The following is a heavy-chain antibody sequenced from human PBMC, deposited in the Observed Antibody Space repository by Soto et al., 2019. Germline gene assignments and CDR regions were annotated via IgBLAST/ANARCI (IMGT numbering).Heavy chain of an antibody. CDR1: GFTFSSYG. Sequence: GGSLRLSCAASGFTFSSYGMHWVRQAPGKGLEWVAVISYDGSNKYYADSVKGRFTISRDNSKNTLYLQMNSLRAEDTAVYYCAKDRPAAPVEMATTLEYWGQGTLVTVSS. V-gene: IGHV3-30*18. CDR3: AKDRPAAPVEMATTLEY. J-gene: IGHJ4*02. CDR2: ISYDGSNK. D-gene: IGHD5-12*01.